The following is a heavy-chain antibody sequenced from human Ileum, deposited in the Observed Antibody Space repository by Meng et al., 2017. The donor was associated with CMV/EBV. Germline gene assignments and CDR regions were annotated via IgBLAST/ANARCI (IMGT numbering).Heavy chain of an antibody. V-gene: IGHV1-2*02. D-gene: IGHD3-10*01. CDR1: GYTFTGYY. Sequence: SVKVSCKASGYTFTGYYLHWVRQAPGQGLEWMGWINSNSGGTNYAQKFQGRVTMTRDTSITTAYMELSSLKSDDTAVYYCTLWFGELLPIAVFDYWGQGTLVTVSS. CDR2: INSNSGGT. J-gene: IGHJ4*02. CDR3: TLWFGELLPIAVFDY.